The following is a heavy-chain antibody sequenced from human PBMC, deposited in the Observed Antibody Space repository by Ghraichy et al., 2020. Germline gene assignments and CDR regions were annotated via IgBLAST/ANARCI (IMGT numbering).Heavy chain of an antibody. V-gene: IGHV3-23*01. D-gene: IGHD3-22*01. CDR3: AKSTMIVVVIIDY. J-gene: IGHJ4*02. CDR1: GFTFSSYA. Sequence: GESLRLSCAASGFTFSSYAMSWVRQAPGKGLEWVSAISGSGSSTYYADSVKGRFTISRDNSKSTLYLQMNSLRAEDTAAYYCAKSTMIVVVIIDYWGQGTLVTGSS. CDR2: ISGSGSST.